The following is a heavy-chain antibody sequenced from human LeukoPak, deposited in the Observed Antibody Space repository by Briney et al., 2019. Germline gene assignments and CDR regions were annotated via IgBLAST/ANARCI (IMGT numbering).Heavy chain of an antibody. Sequence: SETLSLTCIVSGGSISSYYWTWIRQPPGKRLEWIGYVYYLGSTNYNPSLNSRITISLDTSGNQFSLKLSSVTAADTAVYYCAKTLPRRDFAFDIWGQGTMVTVSS. CDR3: AKTLPRRDFAFDI. J-gene: IGHJ3*02. D-gene: IGHD2-21*01. V-gene: IGHV4-59*08. CDR1: GGSISSYY. CDR2: VYYLGST.